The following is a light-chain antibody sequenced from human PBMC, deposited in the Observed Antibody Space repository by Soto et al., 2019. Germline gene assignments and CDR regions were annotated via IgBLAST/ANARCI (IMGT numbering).Light chain of an antibody. CDR3: QQSYSTPIT. J-gene: IGKJ5*01. V-gene: IGKV1-39*01. CDR2: AAS. CDR1: ETISTF. Sequence: DIQMTQSPSSLSASVGDRVTLSFRASETISTFLNWYQHKPGRAPKLLIYAASSLQSGVPSRFSGSGSGTDFTLTISSLQPEDFATYYCQQSYSTPITFGQGTRLEIK.